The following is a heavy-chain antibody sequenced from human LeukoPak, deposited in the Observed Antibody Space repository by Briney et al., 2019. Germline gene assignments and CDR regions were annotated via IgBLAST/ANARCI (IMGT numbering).Heavy chain of an antibody. CDR1: GYTFTDYY. Sequence: ASVKVSCKVSGYTFTDYYMHWVQQAPGKGLEWMGLVDPEDGETIYAEKFQGRVTITADTSTDTAYMELSSLRSEDTAVYYCATYWELLGNLASDYRGQGTLVTVSS. V-gene: IGHV1-69-2*01. J-gene: IGHJ4*02. D-gene: IGHD1-26*01. CDR2: VDPEDGET. CDR3: ATYWELLGNLASDY.